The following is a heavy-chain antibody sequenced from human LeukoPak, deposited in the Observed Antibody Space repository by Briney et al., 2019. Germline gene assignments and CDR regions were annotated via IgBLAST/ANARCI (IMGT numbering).Heavy chain of an antibody. Sequence: PGGSLRLSCAASGFTFDDYAMRWVRHAPGKGLEWVSGISWNSGSIGYADSVKGRFTISRDNAKNSLYLQMNSLRAEDTALYYCAKAIVLNYYFDYWGQGTLVTVSS. CDR2: ISWNSGSI. V-gene: IGHV3-9*01. D-gene: IGHD2-15*01. CDR3: AKAIVLNYYFDY. CDR1: GFTFDDYA. J-gene: IGHJ4*02.